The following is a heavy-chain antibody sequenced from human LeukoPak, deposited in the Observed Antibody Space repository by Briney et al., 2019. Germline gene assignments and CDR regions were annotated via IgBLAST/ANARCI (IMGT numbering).Heavy chain of an antibody. CDR2: IYYSGST. Sequence: GSLRLSCAASGFTVSSNYMNWVRQAPGKGLEWIGSIYYSGSTYYNPSLKSRVTISVDTSKNQFSLKLSSVTAADTAVYYCARAGWLQPAAGFDYWGQGTLVTVSS. J-gene: IGHJ4*02. V-gene: IGHV4-39*07. D-gene: IGHD5-24*01. CDR1: GFTVSSNY. CDR3: ARAGWLQPAAGFDY.